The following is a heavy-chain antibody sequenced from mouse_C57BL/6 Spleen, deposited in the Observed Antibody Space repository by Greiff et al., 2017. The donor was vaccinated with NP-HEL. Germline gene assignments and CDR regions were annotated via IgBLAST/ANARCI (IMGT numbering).Heavy chain of an antibody. J-gene: IGHJ3*01. CDR1: GFTFSDYY. V-gene: IGHV5-12*01. CDR3: ARQYDYDGAWFAY. CDR2: ISNGGGST. Sequence: DVKLVESGGGLVQPGGSLKLSCAASGFTFSDYYMYWVRQTPEKRLEWVAYISNGGGSTYYTDTVKGRVTLSRDKAKSTLYLEMSRLKTEDTAVYYCARQYDYDGAWFAYWGQGTLVTVSA. D-gene: IGHD2-4*01.